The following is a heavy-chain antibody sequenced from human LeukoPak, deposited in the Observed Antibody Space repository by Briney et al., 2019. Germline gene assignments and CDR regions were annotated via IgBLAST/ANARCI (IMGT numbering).Heavy chain of an antibody. CDR1: GFTFSSYA. Sequence: PGGSLRLSCATSGFTFSSYAMSWVRQAPGKGLEWVSTISGSGGSTYYADSVKGRFTISRDNSKNTLYLQMNSLRAEDTAAYYCAEVPGAPYYFDYWGQGTLVTVSS. J-gene: IGHJ4*02. CDR3: AEVPGAPYYFDY. D-gene: IGHD1-26*01. V-gene: IGHV3-23*01. CDR2: ISGSGGST.